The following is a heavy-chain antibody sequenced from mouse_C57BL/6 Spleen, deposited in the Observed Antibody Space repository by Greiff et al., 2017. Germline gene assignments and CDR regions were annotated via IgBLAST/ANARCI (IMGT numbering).Heavy chain of an antibody. V-gene: IGHV6-3*01. J-gene: IGHJ3*01. Sequence: EVKLEESGGGLVQPGGSMKLSCVASGFTFSNYWMNWVRQSPEKGLEWVAKIRLKSDNYATHYAESVKGRFTISRDDYKSSVYLQMNNLRAEDTGIYYCTWGAYWGQGTLVTVSA. CDR3: TWGAY. CDR1: GFTFSNYW. CDR2: IRLKSDNYAT.